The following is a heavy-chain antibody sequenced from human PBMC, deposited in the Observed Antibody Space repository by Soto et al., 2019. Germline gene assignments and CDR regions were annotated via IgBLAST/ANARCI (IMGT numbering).Heavy chain of an antibody. Sequence: GGSLRLSCAASGFIFSNYAMSWVRQAPGRGLEWVSAISGSGATTYYPDSVKGRFTISRDNSKNTLYLQMNNLRADDTAVYYCMKGGIPRRYNIPKVDFDYWGQGSLVTVSS. CDR3: MKGGIPRRYNIPKVDFDY. CDR2: ISGSGATT. V-gene: IGHV3-23*01. J-gene: IGHJ4*02. D-gene: IGHD1-1*01. CDR1: GFIFSNYA.